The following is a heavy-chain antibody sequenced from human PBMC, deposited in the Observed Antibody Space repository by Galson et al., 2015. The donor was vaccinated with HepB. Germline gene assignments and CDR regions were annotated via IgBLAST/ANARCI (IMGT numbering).Heavy chain of an antibody. CDR3: AREGSREEFDL. V-gene: IGHV3-21*01. J-gene: IGHJ2*01. CDR1: GFSFSYYN. CDR2: ISSTSANI. D-gene: IGHD3-10*01. Sequence: SLRLSCAASGFSFSYYNMNWVRQAPGKGLEWVSFISSTSANIYHVDSVKGRFTISRDNAKNSLYLQMSSLRAGDTAVYYCAREGSREEFDLWGRGTLVTVSS.